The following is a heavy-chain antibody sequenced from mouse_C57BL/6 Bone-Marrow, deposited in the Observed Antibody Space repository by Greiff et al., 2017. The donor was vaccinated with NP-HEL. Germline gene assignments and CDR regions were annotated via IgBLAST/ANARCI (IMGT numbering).Heavy chain of an antibody. CDR3: AGVGSSHWYFDV. CDR2: ITHSGET. CDR1: GFPITSGYY. J-gene: IGHJ1*03. V-gene: IGHV12-3*01. D-gene: IGHD1-1*01. Sequence: QVQLKESGPGLVKPSQSLFLTCSITGFPITSGYYWIWIRQSPGKPLEWMGYITHSGETFYNPSLQSPISITRETSKNQFFLQLNSVTTEDTAMYYCAGVGSSHWYFDVWGTGTTVTVSS.